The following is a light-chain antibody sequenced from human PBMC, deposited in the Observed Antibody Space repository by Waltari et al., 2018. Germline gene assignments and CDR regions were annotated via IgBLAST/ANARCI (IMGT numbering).Light chain of an antibody. Sequence: DIQLTQSPSFLSTSVGDRVTITCRASQGISNYLAWYQQKPGKAPQVLVYAASTLRSGVPARFSGSGSGTEFTLTISSLQPEDFATYYCQQPYFSPRPFGQGTKVDVK. CDR3: QQPYFSPRP. V-gene: IGKV1-9*01. J-gene: IGKJ1*01. CDR2: AAS. CDR1: QGISNY.